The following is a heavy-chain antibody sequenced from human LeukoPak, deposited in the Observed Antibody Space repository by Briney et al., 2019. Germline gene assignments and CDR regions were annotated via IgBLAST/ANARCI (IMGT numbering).Heavy chain of an antibody. V-gene: IGHV3-30-3*01. J-gene: IGHJ3*02. CDR2: ISYDGSNK. Sequence: GGSLRLSCATSGFTFSSYAMHWVRQAPGKGLEWVAVISYDGSNKYYADSVKGRFTISRDNSKNTLYLQMNSLRAEDTAVYYCASGEITMIVGPSAFDIWGQGTMVTVSS. D-gene: IGHD3-22*01. CDR3: ASGEITMIVGPSAFDI. CDR1: GFTFSSYA.